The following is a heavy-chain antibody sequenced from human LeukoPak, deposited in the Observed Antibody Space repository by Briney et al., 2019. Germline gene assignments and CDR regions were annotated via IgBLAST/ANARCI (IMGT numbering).Heavy chain of an antibody. Sequence: GGSLRLSCAASGFTVSDNYMSWVRQAPGKGLEWVSVIYSAGSTYYADSVKGRFTISRDNAKNSLYLQMNNLRVEDTAVYYCATDWTYWGQGTLVTVSS. CDR2: IYSAGST. J-gene: IGHJ4*02. V-gene: IGHV3-53*01. D-gene: IGHD3/OR15-3a*01. CDR3: ATDWTY. CDR1: GFTVSDNY.